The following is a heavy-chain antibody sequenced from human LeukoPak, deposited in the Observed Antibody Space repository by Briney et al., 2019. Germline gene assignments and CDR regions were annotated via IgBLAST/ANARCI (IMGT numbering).Heavy chain of an antibody. CDR2: IWYDGSNK. D-gene: IGHD2-2*01. CDR3: ARGGVPAAYIDY. Sequence: GRSLRLSCAASGFTFSSYGMHWVRQAPGKGLEWVAVIWYDGSNKYYADSVKGRFTISRDSSKNTLYLQMNSLRAEDTAVYYCARGGVPAAYIDYWGQGTLVTVSS. V-gene: IGHV3-33*01. J-gene: IGHJ4*02. CDR1: GFTFSSYG.